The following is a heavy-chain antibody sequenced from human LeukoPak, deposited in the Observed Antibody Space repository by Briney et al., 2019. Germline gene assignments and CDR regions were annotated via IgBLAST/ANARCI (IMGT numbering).Heavy chain of an antibody. V-gene: IGHV4-30-2*01. J-gene: IGHJ4*02. Sequence: PSETLSLTCAVSGGSISSGGYSWSWIRQPPGKGLEWIGYIYHSGSTYYNPSLKSRVTISVDTSKNQFSLKLSSVTAADTAVYYCARHRYYYDSSGYYYFDYWGQGTLVTVSS. CDR2: IYHSGST. CDR1: GGSISSGGYS. CDR3: ARHRYYYDSSGYYYFDY. D-gene: IGHD3-22*01.